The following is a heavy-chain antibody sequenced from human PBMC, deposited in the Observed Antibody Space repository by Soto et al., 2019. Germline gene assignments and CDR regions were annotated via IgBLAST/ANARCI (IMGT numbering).Heavy chain of an antibody. CDR2: VHGGGST. V-gene: IGHV3-53*01. CDR1: GFTVSNNH. Sequence: GGSLRLSCAASGFTVSNNHMTWVRQAAGKGLELVSFVHGGGSTSYADSVKGRFTISRDNSKNTLYLQMDSLRAEDTAIYYCAGRLTTAASLDHWGRGTLVTVSS. CDR3: AGRLTTAASLDH. D-gene: IGHD3-16*01. J-gene: IGHJ4*02.